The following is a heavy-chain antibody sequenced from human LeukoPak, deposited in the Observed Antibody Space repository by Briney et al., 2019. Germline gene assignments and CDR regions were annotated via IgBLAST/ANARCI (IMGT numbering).Heavy chain of an antibody. Sequence: GGSLGLSCAASGFTFSNAWMSWVRQAPGKGLEWVGRIKSKTDGETTDYAAPVKGRFTISRDDSKNTLYLQMNSLKTEDTAVYYCTTDQLAAAGTDWFDPWGQGTLVTVSS. CDR1: GFTFSNAW. V-gene: IGHV3-15*01. D-gene: IGHD6-13*01. CDR2: IKSKTDGETT. J-gene: IGHJ5*02. CDR3: TTDQLAAAGTDWFDP.